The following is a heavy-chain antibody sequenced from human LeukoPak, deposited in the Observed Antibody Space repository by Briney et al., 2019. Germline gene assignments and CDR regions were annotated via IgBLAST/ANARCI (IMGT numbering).Heavy chain of an antibody. J-gene: IGHJ4*02. CDR3: AKDGLAYSSSRYYFDY. Sequence: GGSLRLSCAVSGFTFSSYGMHWVRQAPGKGLEWVAIISHDGSNQYYADSAKGRFTISRDNSKNTLWLQMNSLRVEDTAIYYCAKDGLAYSSSRYYFDYWGQGTLVTVSS. CDR1: GFTFSSYG. V-gene: IGHV3-30*18. D-gene: IGHD2-2*01. CDR2: ISHDGSNQ.